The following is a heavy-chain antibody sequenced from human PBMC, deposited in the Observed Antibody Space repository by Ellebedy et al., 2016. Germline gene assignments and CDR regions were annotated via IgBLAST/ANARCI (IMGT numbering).Heavy chain of an antibody. J-gene: IGHJ3*02. CDR3: ARDYGDYDAFDI. V-gene: IGHV3-53*01. CDR2: IYSGGST. Sequence: GESLKISCAASGFTVSSNYMSWVRQAPGTGLEWVSVIYSGGSTYYADSVKGRFTISRDNSKNTLYLQMNSLRAEDTAVYYCARDYGDYDAFDIWGQGTMVTVSS. D-gene: IGHD4-17*01. CDR1: GFTVSSNY.